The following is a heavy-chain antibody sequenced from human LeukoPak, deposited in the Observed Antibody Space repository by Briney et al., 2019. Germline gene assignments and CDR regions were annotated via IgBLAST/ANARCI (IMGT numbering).Heavy chain of an antibody. CDR1: GFIFDDYG. CDR3: ARDRYYYDSSGHYPY. D-gene: IGHD3-22*01. CDR2: INWNGGST. V-gene: IGHV3-20*04. Sequence: GGSLRLSCAASGFIFDDYGMSWVRQAPGKGLEWVSGINWNGGSTGYADSVKGRFTISRDNAENSLYLQMISLRAEDTALYYCARDRYYYDSSGHYPYWGQGILVTVSS. J-gene: IGHJ4*02.